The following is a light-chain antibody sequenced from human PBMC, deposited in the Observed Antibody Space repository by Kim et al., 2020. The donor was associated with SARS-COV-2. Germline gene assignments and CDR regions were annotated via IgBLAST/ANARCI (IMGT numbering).Light chain of an antibody. CDR3: SSHASPNNAFV. CDR1: SSDVGRYDF. V-gene: IGLV2-8*01. CDR2: EVT. Sequence: SVTISCPGPSSDVGRYDFVSWYQHHPGKAPKVIIYEVTKRSSGVPDRFSGSKSGNTASLTVSGLQAEDEADYYCSSHASPNNAFVFGTGTKVTVL. J-gene: IGLJ1*01.